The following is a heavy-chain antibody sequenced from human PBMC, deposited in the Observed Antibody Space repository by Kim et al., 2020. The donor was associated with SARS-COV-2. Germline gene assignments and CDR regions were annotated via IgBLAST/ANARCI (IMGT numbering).Heavy chain of an antibody. Sequence: ASVKVSCKASGYIFTSYGFSWVRQAPGQGLEWMGWIDTDNGNTKYAQNLQGRVTLTADTSTSTAYMELMSLRSDDTAMYYCARGHYGKIVREDWGQGTLVIV. V-gene: IGHV1-18*01. CDR1: GYIFTSYG. J-gene: IGHJ4*02. CDR3: ARGHYGKIVRED. CDR2: IDTDNGNT. D-gene: IGHD3-10*01.